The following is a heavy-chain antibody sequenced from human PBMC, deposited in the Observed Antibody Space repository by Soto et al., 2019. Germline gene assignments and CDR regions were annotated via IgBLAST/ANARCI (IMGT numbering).Heavy chain of an antibody. CDR1: GGSISSGDYY. D-gene: IGHD3-3*01. Sequence: LSLPCTVSGGSISSGDYYWSWIRQPPGKGLEWIGYIYYSGSTYYNPSLKSRVTISVDTSKNQFSLKLSSVTAADTAVYYCARGGNYDFWSGYYPPWFDPWGQGTLVTAPQ. V-gene: IGHV4-30-4*01. CDR2: IYYSGST. J-gene: IGHJ5*02. CDR3: ARGGNYDFWSGYYPPWFDP.